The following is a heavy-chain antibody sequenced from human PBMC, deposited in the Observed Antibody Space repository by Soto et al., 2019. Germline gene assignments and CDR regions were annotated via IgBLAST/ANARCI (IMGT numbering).Heavy chain of an antibody. CDR1: GGSISSSNW. V-gene: IGHV4-4*02. CDR2: IYHSGST. J-gene: IGHJ6*02. CDR3: ARDLGPPSLRFLAWLSRYGMDV. Sequence: QVQLQESGPGLVKPSGTLSLTCAVSGGSISSSNWWSWVRQPPGKGLEWIGEIYHSGSTNYNPSRKRRVTVSVDKSKIQFSLKLSSVTAADTAVYYCARDLGPPSLRFLAWLSRYGMDVWGQGTTVTVSS. D-gene: IGHD3-3*01.